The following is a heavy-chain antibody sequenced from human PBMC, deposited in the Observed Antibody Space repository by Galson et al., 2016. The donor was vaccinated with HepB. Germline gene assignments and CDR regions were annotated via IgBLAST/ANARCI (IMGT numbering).Heavy chain of an antibody. J-gene: IGHJ3*02. CDR2: IISSGSYT. CDR1: GFTFSDYY. Sequence: SLRLSCAASGFTFSDYYMSWIRQAPGKGLEWVSYIISSGSYTNYADSVKGRFTISRDNAKNSLYLQMNSLRVEDTAVYYCARYRARDDAFDMWGQGTMGTVTS. D-gene: IGHD2-2*01. CDR3: ARYRARDDAFDM. V-gene: IGHV3-11*03.